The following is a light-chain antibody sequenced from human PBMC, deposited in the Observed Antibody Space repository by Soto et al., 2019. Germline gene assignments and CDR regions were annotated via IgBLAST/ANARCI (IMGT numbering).Light chain of an antibody. Sequence: QTVVTQEPSLTVSPGGTVTPTCASSTGAVTSGHYPNWFQQNPGQTPRPLIYSTDNKHSWTPARFSGSLLGDKAALTLSGAQPEDEAEYYCLLLYGVLLVFGGGTKLTVL. CDR3: LLLYGVLLV. V-gene: IGLV7-43*01. CDR1: TGAVTSGHY. CDR2: STD. J-gene: IGLJ2*01.